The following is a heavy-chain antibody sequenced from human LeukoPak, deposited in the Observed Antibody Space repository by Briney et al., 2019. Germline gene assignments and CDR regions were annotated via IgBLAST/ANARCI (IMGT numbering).Heavy chain of an antibody. CDR1: GFTFDDYA. CDR2: ISGSGGST. Sequence: GGSLRLSCAASGFTFDDYAMSWVRQAPGKGLEWVSAISGSGGSTYYADSVKGRFTISRDNSKNTLYLQMNSLRAEDTAVYYCAKDVVVVAATLPYFDYWGQGTLVTVSS. V-gene: IGHV3-23*01. D-gene: IGHD2-15*01. CDR3: AKDVVVVAATLPYFDY. J-gene: IGHJ4*02.